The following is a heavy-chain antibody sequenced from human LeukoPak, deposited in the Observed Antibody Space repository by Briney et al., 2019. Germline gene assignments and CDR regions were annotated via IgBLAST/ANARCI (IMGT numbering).Heavy chain of an antibody. CDR2: IYPGDSDD. Sequence: GAPLQISGQGSGSTFTSYWSGWVRQLPGKGLEWIGIIYPGDSDDRYSPSFQGQVTISADKSITTAYLQWSRLKASDTAMYYCARPTRRSYSYGEWGQGSLVTVSS. CDR1: GSTFTSYW. D-gene: IGHD5-18*01. J-gene: IGHJ4*02. CDR3: ARPTRRSYSYGE. V-gene: IGHV5-51*01.